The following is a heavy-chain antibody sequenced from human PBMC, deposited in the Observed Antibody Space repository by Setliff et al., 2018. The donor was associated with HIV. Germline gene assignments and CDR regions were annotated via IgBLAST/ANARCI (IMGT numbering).Heavy chain of an antibody. V-gene: IGHV1-46*01. D-gene: IGHD3-10*01. CDR3: ARVRDSSGSYLDY. Sequence: GASVKVSCKASEYTFTGYYMRWVRQAPGQGLEWMGIINPSGGNTKYAQKYQGRVTMTRNNSISTAYMQLSSQRPEDTAVYYCARVRDSSGSYLDYWGQGTLVTVSS. CDR1: EYTFTGYY. J-gene: IGHJ4*02. CDR2: INPSGGNT.